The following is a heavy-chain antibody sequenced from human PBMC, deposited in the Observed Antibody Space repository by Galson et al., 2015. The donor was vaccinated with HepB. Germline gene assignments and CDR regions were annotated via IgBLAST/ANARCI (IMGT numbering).Heavy chain of an antibody. CDR1: GFTFSNYG. CDR3: AKDPYLYSALAGTMAGFDY. D-gene: IGHD6-19*01. CDR2: ISYDGSNK. Sequence: SLRLSCAASGFTFSNYGMHWVRQASGKGLEWEAVISYDGSNKYYADSVKGRFTISRDNSKNTLYLQMNSLRAEDTALYYCAKDPYLYSALAGTMAGFDYWGQGTLVTVSS. J-gene: IGHJ4*02. V-gene: IGHV3-30*18.